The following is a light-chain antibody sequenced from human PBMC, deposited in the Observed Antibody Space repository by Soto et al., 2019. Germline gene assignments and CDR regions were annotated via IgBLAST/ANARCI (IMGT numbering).Light chain of an antibody. CDR1: SSDIGGYNY. V-gene: IGLV2-14*03. CDR2: DVS. Sequence: QSVLTQPASVSGSPGQSLTISCTGTSSDIGGYNYVSWYLQHPGKAPKLIIYDVSYRPSGVSNRFSGSKSGNTASLTISGLQPEDEADYYCGSYTSSTTLLFGGGTKVTVL. J-gene: IGLJ2*01. CDR3: GSYTSSTTLL.